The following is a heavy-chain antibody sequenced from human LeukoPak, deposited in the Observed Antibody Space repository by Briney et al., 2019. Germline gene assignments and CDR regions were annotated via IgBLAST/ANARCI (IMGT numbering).Heavy chain of an antibody. CDR3: ASWAGGNAPVASFDY. D-gene: IGHD1-14*01. CDR1: GYSFTGYY. Sequence: AAVKVSCKPSGYSFTGYYMHWMRQAPGQELEWMGWINLNSGDTNYDPKFQGRVTISGDTSISTAYVGLSRLRYDDTAVYYCASWAGGNAPVASFDYWGQGTLVTVSS. CDR2: INLNSGDT. V-gene: IGHV1-2*02. J-gene: IGHJ4*02.